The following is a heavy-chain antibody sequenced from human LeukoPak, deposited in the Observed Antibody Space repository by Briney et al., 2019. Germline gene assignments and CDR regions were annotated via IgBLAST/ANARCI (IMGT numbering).Heavy chain of an antibody. D-gene: IGHD6-19*01. CDR3: AREGTSSGWYPFDY. Sequence: GGSLRLSCAASGFTVSSNYMSWVRQAPGKGLEWVSVIYGGGSTYYADSVKGRFTISRDNSKNTLYLQMNSLRAEDMAVYYCAREGTSSGWYPFDYWGQGTLVTVSS. CDR2: IYGGGST. CDR1: GFTVSSNY. V-gene: IGHV3-53*01. J-gene: IGHJ4*02.